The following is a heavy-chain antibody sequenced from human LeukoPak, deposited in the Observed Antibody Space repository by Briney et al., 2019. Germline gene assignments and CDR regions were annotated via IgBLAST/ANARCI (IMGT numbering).Heavy chain of an antibody. CDR1: GYTFTSYG. CDR2: ISAYDGNT. V-gene: IGHV1-18*01. J-gene: IGHJ5*02. D-gene: IGHD2/OR15-2a*01. CDR3: ARDPDNQSKYRNGVSGFDP. Sequence: ASVKVSCKASGYTFTSYGISWVRQAPGQGLEWVGWISAYDGNTNYAQKLQGRVTMTTDTSTSTAYMELRSLRSDDTAVYYCARDPDNQSKYRNGVSGFDPWGQGTLVTVSS.